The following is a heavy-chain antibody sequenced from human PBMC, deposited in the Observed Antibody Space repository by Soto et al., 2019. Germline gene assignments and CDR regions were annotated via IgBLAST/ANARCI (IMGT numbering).Heavy chain of an antibody. V-gene: IGHV4-4*08. D-gene: IGHD2-21*02. CDR2: SYYTGST. Sequence: QVHLQESGPGLVEPSETLSLTCSVSGGSLSNYYWSWIRQPPGKALGRYGYSYYTGSTNSDPSRRGLLTVSLDTYKNPLSLKLTSVAAAAAAVYFCATDARDCGVMDVWGKGTTVTVSS. CDR1: GGSLSNYY. CDR3: ATDARDCGVMDV. J-gene: IGHJ6*03.